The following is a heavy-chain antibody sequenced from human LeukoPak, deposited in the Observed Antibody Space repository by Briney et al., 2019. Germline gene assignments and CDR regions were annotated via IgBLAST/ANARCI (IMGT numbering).Heavy chain of an antibody. J-gene: IGHJ4*02. D-gene: IGHD6-6*01. CDR1: GYSFTSYW. CDR3: ARQRGKYSSSPGDFDY. V-gene: IGHV5-51*01. Sequence: GESLKISCEGSGYSFTSYWIGWVRQMPGKGLEWMGIIYPGDSDTRYSPSFQGQVTISADKSISTAYLQWSSLKASDTATYYCARQRGKYSSSPGDFDYWGQGTLVTVSS. CDR2: IYPGDSDT.